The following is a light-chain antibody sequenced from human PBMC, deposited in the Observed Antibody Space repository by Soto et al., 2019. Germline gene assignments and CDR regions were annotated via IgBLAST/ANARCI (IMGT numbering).Light chain of an antibody. V-gene: IGKV3-20*01. Sequence: EIVLTQSPGTLSLSPGERATLSCRATQSVSSNYLAWYQQKPGQAPRLLMYGASSRATDIPHRFSGSGSGTDFTLTISRLEPEDFAVYFCQQYGSPPWTFGQGTQLEIK. CDR3: QQYGSPPWT. CDR1: QSVSSNY. CDR2: GAS. J-gene: IGKJ2*02.